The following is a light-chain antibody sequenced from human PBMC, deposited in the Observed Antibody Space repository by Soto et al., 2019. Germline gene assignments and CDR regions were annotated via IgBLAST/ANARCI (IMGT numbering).Light chain of an antibody. Sequence: QSVLTQPPSVSAAPGQKVTISCSGSSSNIGNNYVSWYQQLPGTAPKLLIYENNKRPSGIPDRFSGSKSGTSATLGITGLQTGDEADYYCGTWDSSLSGGVFGGGTKLTAL. CDR3: GTWDSSLSGGV. CDR2: ENN. CDR1: SSNIGNNY. V-gene: IGLV1-51*02. J-gene: IGLJ2*01.